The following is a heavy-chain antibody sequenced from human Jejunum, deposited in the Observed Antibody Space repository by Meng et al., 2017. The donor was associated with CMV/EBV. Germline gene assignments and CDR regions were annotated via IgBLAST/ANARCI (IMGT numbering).Heavy chain of an antibody. Sequence: SDFIFSNAWVDWVRQAPGKGLEWVAKIKQDGSVKYYVDSVKGRFAISRDNAKTSLFLQMNSLRAEDTAVYYCARYYCTSTTCYLFDSWGQGTLVTVSS. CDR1: DFIFSNAW. D-gene: IGHD2-2*01. V-gene: IGHV3-7*01. CDR3: ARYYCTSTTCYLFDS. J-gene: IGHJ4*02. CDR2: IKQDGSVK.